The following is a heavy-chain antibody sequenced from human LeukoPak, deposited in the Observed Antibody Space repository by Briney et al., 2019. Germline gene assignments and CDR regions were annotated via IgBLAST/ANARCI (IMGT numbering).Heavy chain of an antibody. Sequence: PSETLSLTCTVSGGSISSSSYSWGWIRQPPGKGLEWIGSIYYSGSTYYNPSLKSRVTISVDTSKNQFSLKLSSVTAADTAVYYCANLFPLKVGATERLDDYWGQGTLVTVSS. J-gene: IGHJ4*02. CDR2: IYYSGST. CDR1: GGSISSSSYS. CDR3: ANLFPLKVGATERLDDY. D-gene: IGHD1-26*01. V-gene: IGHV4-39*01.